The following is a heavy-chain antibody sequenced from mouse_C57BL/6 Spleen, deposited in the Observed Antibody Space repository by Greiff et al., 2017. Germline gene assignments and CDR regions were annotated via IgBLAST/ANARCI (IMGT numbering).Heavy chain of an antibody. CDR1: GYAFTNYL. J-gene: IGHJ1*03. V-gene: IGHV1-54*01. CDR2: INPGSGGT. CDR3: ARATTVVVDWYFDV. D-gene: IGHD1-1*01. Sequence: VKLQESGAELVRPGTSVKVSCKASGYAFTNYLIEWVKQRPGQGLEWIGVINPGSGGTNYNEKFKGKATLTADKSSSTAYMQLSSLTSEDSAVYFCARATTVVVDWYFDVWGTGTTVTVSS.